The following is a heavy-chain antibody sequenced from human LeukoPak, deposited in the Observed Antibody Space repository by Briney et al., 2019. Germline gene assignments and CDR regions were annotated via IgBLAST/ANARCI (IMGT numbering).Heavy chain of an antibody. Sequence: GGSLRLSCAASGFTFSSYGMHWVRQAPGKGLEWVAGIWYDGSNKYYADSVKGRFTISRDNSKNTLYLQMNSLRAEDTAVYYCAKDGYYGGNSGHWFDPWGQGTLVTVSS. J-gene: IGHJ5*02. CDR2: IWYDGSNK. V-gene: IGHV3-33*06. CDR1: GFTFSSYG. CDR3: AKDGYYGGNSGHWFDP. D-gene: IGHD4-23*01.